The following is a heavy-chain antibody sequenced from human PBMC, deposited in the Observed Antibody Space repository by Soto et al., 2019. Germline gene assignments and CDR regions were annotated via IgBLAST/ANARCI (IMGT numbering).Heavy chain of an antibody. V-gene: IGHV4-38-2*02. D-gene: IGHD2-21*02. CDR2: IYHSGST. J-gene: IGHJ3*02. CDR3: ARDRYGGNSDFDI. CDR1: GYSITSGYY. Sequence: PSETLSLTCTVSGYSITSGYYWGWIRQPPGKGLEWIGSIYHSGSTYYNPSLKSRGTISVDTANNLFSLKLSSVTAADTAVYYCARDRYGGNSDFDIWGQGTMVTVSS.